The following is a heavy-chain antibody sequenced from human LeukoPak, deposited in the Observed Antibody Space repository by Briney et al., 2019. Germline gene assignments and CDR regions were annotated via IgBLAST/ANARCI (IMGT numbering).Heavy chain of an antibody. V-gene: IGHV3-74*01. Sequence: GGSLRLSCAASGFTFSSYGMSWVRQAPGKGLVWVSRINSDGSSTSYADSVKGRFTISRDNSKNTLYLQMNSLRAEDTAVYYCARSYYEYYYDSSGYYRPYFDYWGQGTLVTVSS. D-gene: IGHD3-22*01. CDR3: ARSYYEYYYDSSGYYRPYFDY. CDR2: INSDGSST. J-gene: IGHJ4*02. CDR1: GFTFSSYG.